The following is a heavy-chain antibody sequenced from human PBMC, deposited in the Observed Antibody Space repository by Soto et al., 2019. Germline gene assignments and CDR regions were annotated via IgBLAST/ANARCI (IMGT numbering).Heavy chain of an antibody. CDR2: ISGSGGST. V-gene: IGHV3-23*01. D-gene: IGHD7-27*01. J-gene: IGHJ4*02. CDR3: AKEVSLGSTVDLGY. Sequence: GGSLRLSCASSGFTFSIFAMSWVRQSPGNGLEWVSTISGSGGSTYYADAVKGRFTISRDNSMGTLYLQMKSLRVEDTALYYCAKEVSLGSTVDLGYWGQGALVTVSS. CDR1: GFTFSIFA.